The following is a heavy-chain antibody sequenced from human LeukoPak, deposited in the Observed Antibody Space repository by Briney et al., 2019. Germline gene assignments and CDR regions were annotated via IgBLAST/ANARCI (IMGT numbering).Heavy chain of an antibody. CDR3: ARHARTDYDTDY. D-gene: IGHD4-17*01. CDR2: IYYSGST. Sequence: SETLSLTCTVSGGSISSSSYYWGWIRQPPGKGLEWIGSIYYSGSTYYNPSLKSRVTISVDTSKNQFSLKLSSVTAADTAVYYCARHARTDYDTDYWGQGTLVTVSS. CDR1: GGSISSSSYY. V-gene: IGHV4-39*01. J-gene: IGHJ4*02.